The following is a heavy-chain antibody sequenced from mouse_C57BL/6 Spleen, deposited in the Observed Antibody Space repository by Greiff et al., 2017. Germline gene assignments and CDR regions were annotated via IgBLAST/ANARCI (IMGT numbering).Heavy chain of an antibody. Sequence: VQLQQPGAELVRPGSSVKLSCKASGYTFTSYWMHWVKQRPIQGLEWIGNIDPSDSETHYNQKFKDKATLTVDKSSSTAYMQLSSLTSEDSAVYSCARGRTAHALYYYAMDYWGQGTSGTVSS. V-gene: IGHV1-52*01. CDR3: ARGRTAHALYYYAMDY. J-gene: IGHJ4*01. D-gene: IGHD3-2*02. CDR1: GYTFTSYW. CDR2: IDPSDSET.